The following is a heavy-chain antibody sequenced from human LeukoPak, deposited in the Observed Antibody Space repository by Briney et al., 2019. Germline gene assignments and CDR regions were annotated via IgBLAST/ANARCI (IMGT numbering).Heavy chain of an antibody. D-gene: IGHD3-22*01. J-gene: IGHJ4*02. CDR2: ISYDGSNK. CDR3: ASYYYDGSGWYY. V-gene: IGHV3-30*03. Sequence: GGSLRLSCAASGFTFSSYGMHWVRQAPGKGLEWVAVISYDGSNKYYADSVKGRFTISRDKSKNTLYLQMNSLRAEDTAVYYCASYYYDGSGWYYWGGGTLVTVSS. CDR1: GFTFSSYG.